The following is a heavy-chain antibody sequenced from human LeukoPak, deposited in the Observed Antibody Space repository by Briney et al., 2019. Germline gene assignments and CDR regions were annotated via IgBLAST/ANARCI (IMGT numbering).Heavy chain of an antibody. CDR1: GDSISSGGYY. D-gene: IGHD3-22*01. Sequence: SETLSLTCTVSGDSISSGGYYWSWIRQHPGKGLEWIGYIFYSGSTYYNPSLKSRVTMSVDTSKNQFSLKLNSVTAADTAVYYCARGLYDRSGIDPWGPGTLVTVSS. V-gene: IGHV4-31*03. CDR3: ARGLYDRSGIDP. J-gene: IGHJ5*02. CDR2: IFYSGST.